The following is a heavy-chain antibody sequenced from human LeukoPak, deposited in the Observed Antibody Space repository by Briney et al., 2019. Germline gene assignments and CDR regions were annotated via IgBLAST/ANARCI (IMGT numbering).Heavy chain of an antibody. Sequence: GASVKVSCKVSGYTLTELSMHWVRQAPGKGLEWMGGFDPEDGETIYAQKFQGRVTMTEDTSTDTAYMELSSLRSEDTAVYYCATWKEGQQLADFDYWGQGTLVTASS. CDR2: FDPEDGET. CDR3: ATWKEGQQLADFDY. CDR1: GYTLTELS. D-gene: IGHD6-13*01. V-gene: IGHV1-24*01. J-gene: IGHJ4*02.